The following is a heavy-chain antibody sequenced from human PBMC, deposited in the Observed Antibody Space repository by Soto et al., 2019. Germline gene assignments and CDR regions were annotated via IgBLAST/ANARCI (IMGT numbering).Heavy chain of an antibody. Sequence: GGSLRLSCAASGFTFSNAWMNWVRQAPGKGLEWVGRIKSKTDGGTTDYAAPVKGRFTISRDDSKNTLYLQMNSLKTEDTAVYYCTTSGLMVYAIMNYYYYGMDVWGQGTTVTVCS. D-gene: IGHD2-8*01. J-gene: IGHJ6*02. V-gene: IGHV3-15*07. CDR1: GFTFSNAW. CDR3: TTSGLMVYAIMNYYYYGMDV. CDR2: IKSKTDGGTT.